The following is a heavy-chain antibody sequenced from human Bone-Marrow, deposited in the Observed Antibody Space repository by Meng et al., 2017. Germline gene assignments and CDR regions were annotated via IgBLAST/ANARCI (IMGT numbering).Heavy chain of an antibody. D-gene: IGHD6-19*01. J-gene: IGHJ6*02. Sequence: ASVKVSCKASGYTFTSYAMNWVRQAPGQGLEWMGWINTNTGNPTYAQGFTGRFVFSLDTSVSTAYLQISRLKAEDTAVYYCARDGYSEKYSSGWYLGFMGYGMDVWGQGTTVTVSS. CDR1: GYTFTSYA. CDR2: INTNTGNP. V-gene: IGHV7-4-1*02. CDR3: ARDGYSEKYSSGWYLGFMGYGMDV.